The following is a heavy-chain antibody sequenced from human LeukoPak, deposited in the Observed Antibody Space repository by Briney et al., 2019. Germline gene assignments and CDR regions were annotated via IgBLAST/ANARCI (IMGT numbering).Heavy chain of an antibody. CDR3: ARGLGYCSSTSCFNWFDP. Sequence: SETLSLTCTVSGGSISSGDYYWSWIRQPPGKGLEWIGYIYYSGSTYYNPSLKSRVTISVDTSKNQFSLKLSSVTAADTAVYYCARGLGYCSSTSCFNWFDPWGQGTLVTVSS. V-gene: IGHV4-30-4*01. J-gene: IGHJ5*02. CDR1: GGSISSGDYY. D-gene: IGHD2-2*01. CDR2: IYYSGST.